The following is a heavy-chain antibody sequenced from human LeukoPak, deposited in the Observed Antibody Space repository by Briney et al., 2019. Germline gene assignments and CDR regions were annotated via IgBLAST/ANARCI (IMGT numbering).Heavy chain of an antibody. J-gene: IGHJ4*02. CDR1: GGSISSYY. Sequence: MPSETLSLTCTVSGGSISSYYWNWIRQPPGKGLEWIASINYSGSTYYNPSLKSRVTISVDTSENQFSLKLSSVTAADTAVYYCARYVVYGSGKYYFDYWGQGTLVTVSS. D-gene: IGHD3-10*01. CDR2: INYSGST. CDR3: ARYVVYGSGKYYFDY. V-gene: IGHV4-39*01.